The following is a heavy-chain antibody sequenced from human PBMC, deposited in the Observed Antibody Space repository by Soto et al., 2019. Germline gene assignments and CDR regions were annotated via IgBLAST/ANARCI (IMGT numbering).Heavy chain of an antibody. V-gene: IGHV5-51*01. CDR3: ARFDYGDYLNGMDV. CDR2: IYPGDSDT. CDR1: GYSFTSYW. D-gene: IGHD4-17*01. Sequence: GESLKISCKGSGYSFTSYWIGWVRQMPGKGLEWMGIIYPGDSDTRYSPSFQGQVTISADKSIXXXXXXXXXXXASXTAMYYCARFDYGDYLNGMDVWGQGTTVTVSS. J-gene: IGHJ6*02.